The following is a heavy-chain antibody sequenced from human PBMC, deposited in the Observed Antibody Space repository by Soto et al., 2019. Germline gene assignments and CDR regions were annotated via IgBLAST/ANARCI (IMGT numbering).Heavy chain of an antibody. CDR3: PRRADGDYGDFDY. V-gene: IGHV1-69*02. D-gene: IGHD4-17*01. Sequence: QVQLVQSGAEVKKPGCSVKVSCKASGGTFSSYIISWVRQAPGQGLEWMGRIIPILGIANYAQKFQGRVTITADKSTGTVYMELSRLRSEDRPVYYCPRRADGDYGDFDYWGQGTLVTVSS. J-gene: IGHJ4*02. CDR2: IIPILGIA. CDR1: GGTFSSYI.